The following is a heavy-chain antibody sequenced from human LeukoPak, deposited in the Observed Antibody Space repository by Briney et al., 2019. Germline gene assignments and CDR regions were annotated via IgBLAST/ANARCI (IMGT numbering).Heavy chain of an antibody. J-gene: IGHJ6*03. CDR1: GGPISSSSYY. D-gene: IGHD5-18*01. CDR3: ARRGGYSYGYYYYYYMDV. CDR2: IYYSGST. Sequence: SETLSLTCTVSGGPISSSSYYWGWIRQPPGKGLEWIGSIYYSGSTYYNPSLKSRVTISVDTSKNQFSLKLSSVTAADTAVYYCARRGGYSYGYYYYYYMDVWGKGTTLTVSS. V-gene: IGHV4-39*07.